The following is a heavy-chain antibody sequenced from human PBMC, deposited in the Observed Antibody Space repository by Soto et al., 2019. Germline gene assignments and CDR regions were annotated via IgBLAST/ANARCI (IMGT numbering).Heavy chain of an antibody. CDR2: IIPILGIA. Sequence: QVQLVQSGAEVKKPGSSVKVSCKASGGTFSSYTISWVRQAPGQGLEWMGRIIPILGIANYAQKFQGRVTITADKTTSTADMELSSLRSEDTAVYYCAGDGRYSSGWYGPWGQGTLVTVSS. CDR3: AGDGRYSSGWYGP. CDR1: GGTFSSYT. D-gene: IGHD6-19*01. J-gene: IGHJ5*02. V-gene: IGHV1-69*08.